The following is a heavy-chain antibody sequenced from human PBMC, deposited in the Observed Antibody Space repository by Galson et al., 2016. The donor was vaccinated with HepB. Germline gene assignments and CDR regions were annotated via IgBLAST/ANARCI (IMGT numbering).Heavy chain of an antibody. CDR2: INPYNGKT. Sequence: SVKVSCKASGYTFRSYGMSWVRQAPGQGLEWMGWINPYNGKTNYTQTFQGRVTMTTDTSTSTAYLELRSLRSDDTAVYYCATYSSSWYTWGQGTLVTVSS. D-gene: IGHD6-13*01. CDR1: GYTFRSYG. V-gene: IGHV1-18*04. CDR3: ATYSSSWYT. J-gene: IGHJ4*02.